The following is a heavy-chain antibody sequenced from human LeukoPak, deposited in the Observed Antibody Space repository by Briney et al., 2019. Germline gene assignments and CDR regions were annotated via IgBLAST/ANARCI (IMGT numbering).Heavy chain of an antibody. Sequence: PGGSLRLSCAASGFTFSSYSMNWVRQAPGKGLEWVSSISSSSSYIYYADSVKGRFTISRDNAKNSLYLQMNSLRAEDTAVNYCARDPDYDYYFDYWGQGTLVTVSS. V-gene: IGHV3-21*01. CDR3: ARDPDYDYYFDY. J-gene: IGHJ4*02. CDR2: ISSSSSYI. CDR1: GFTFSSYS. D-gene: IGHD3-22*01.